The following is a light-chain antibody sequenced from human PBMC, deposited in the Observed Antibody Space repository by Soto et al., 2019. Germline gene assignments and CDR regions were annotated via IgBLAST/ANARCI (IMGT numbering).Light chain of an antibody. CDR1: QSINNY. Sequence: DIQMTQSPSSLSASVGDSVTITCRASQSINNYLNWYQHKPGKAPSLLIYGASSLNSGVPARFSGAGCGTDFTLTINSLQPEDSAIYYCQQTYNTPGTFGGGTKVEI. J-gene: IGKJ4*02. V-gene: IGKV1-39*01. CDR2: GAS. CDR3: QQTYNTPGT.